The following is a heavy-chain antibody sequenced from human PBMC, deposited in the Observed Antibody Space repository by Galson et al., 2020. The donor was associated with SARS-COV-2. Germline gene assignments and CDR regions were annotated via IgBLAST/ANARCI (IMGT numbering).Heavy chain of an antibody. Sequence: GESLKISCTASGFTFGDYAMSWFRQAPGKGLEWVGFIRSKAYGGTTAYAASVKGRFTISRDDSKSIAYLQMNSLKTEDTAVYYCTRESVRGSYWGYGMDVWGQGTTVTVSS. V-gene: IGHV3-49*03. J-gene: IGHJ6*02. D-gene: IGHD1-26*01. CDR2: IRSKAYGGTT. CDR3: TRESVRGSYWGYGMDV. CDR1: GFTFGDYA.